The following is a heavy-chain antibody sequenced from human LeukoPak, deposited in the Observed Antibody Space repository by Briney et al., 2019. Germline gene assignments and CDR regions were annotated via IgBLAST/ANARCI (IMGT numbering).Heavy chain of an antibody. CDR3: ARGNDYYDSSGYYY. Sequence: GGSLRLSCAASGFTFSHYSMNWVRQAPGKGLEWVSFISSSSSYIYYADSVKGRFTISRDNAKNSLYLQVNSLRAGDTAVYYCARGNDYYDSSGYYYWGQGTLVTVSS. CDR1: GFTFSHYS. CDR2: ISSSSSYI. J-gene: IGHJ4*02. V-gene: IGHV3-21*01. D-gene: IGHD3-22*01.